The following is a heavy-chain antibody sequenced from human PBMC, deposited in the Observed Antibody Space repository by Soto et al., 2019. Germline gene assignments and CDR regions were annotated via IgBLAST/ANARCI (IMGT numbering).Heavy chain of an antibody. Sequence: QVQLQESGPGLVKPSGTLSLTCAVSGDSISSHKWWTWLRRPPGKGLEWIGDLLQSGTTNYNPSLKSLIPLSVEKPRTQLSLKLTSVTPADTAISYWASISGWYRHDFWGHGTSVTLSS. J-gene: IGHJ3*01. CDR1: GDSISSHKW. CDR2: LLQSGTT. CDR3: ASISGWYRHDF. D-gene: IGHD6-19*01. V-gene: IGHV4-4*02.